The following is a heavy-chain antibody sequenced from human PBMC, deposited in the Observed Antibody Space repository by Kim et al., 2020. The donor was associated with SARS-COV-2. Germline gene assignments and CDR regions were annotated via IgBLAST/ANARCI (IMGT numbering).Heavy chain of an antibody. J-gene: IGHJ4*02. CDR2: ISYDGSNK. CDR3: ARDGGSWPDY. CDR1: GFTFSSYA. Sequence: GGSLRLSCAASGFTFSSYAMHWVRQAPGKGLEWVAVISYDGSNKYYADSVKGRFTISRDNSKNTLYLQMNSLRAEDTAVYYCARDGGSWPDYWGQGTLVTVSS. D-gene: IGHD6-13*01. V-gene: IGHV3-30-3*01.